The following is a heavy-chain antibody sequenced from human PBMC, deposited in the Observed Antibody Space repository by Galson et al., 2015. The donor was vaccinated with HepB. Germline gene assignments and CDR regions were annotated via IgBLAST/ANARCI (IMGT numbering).Heavy chain of an antibody. Sequence: SVKVSCKASGYTFTSYYMHWVRQAPGQGLEWMGIINPSGGSTSYAQKFQGRVTMTRDTSTSTVYMELSSLRSEDTAVYYCAVIAVARAYYYYYGMDVWGQGTTVTVSS. D-gene: IGHD6-19*01. J-gene: IGHJ6*02. CDR2: INPSGGST. CDR1: GYTFTSYY. CDR3: AVIAVARAYYYYYGMDV. V-gene: IGHV1-46*01.